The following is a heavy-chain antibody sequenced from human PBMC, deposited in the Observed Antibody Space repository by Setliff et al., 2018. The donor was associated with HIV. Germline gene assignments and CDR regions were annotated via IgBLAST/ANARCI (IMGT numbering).Heavy chain of an antibody. CDR3: ARQVGEGKWYLDS. Sequence: SETLSLTCAVSGVSVNNDDDYWGWIRQPPGKGLEWIAIIHQSGTAHKRPSLKSRVTISIDTSENLFTLKLSGVTAADTAIYYCARQVGEGKWYLDSWGHGTLVTVSS. J-gene: IGHJ4*01. D-gene: IGHD1-26*01. CDR2: IHQSGTA. CDR1: GVSVNNDDDY. V-gene: IGHV4-39*01.